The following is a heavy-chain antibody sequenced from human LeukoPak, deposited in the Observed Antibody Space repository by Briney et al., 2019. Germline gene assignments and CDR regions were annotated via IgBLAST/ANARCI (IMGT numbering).Heavy chain of an antibody. D-gene: IGHD4-23*01. Sequence: GGSLRLSCAASGFTVSSNYMSWARQAPGKELEWVSVIYSGGSTYYADSVKGRFTISRDNSKNTLYLQMNSLRAEDTAVYYCARMTTVVRIDYWGQGTLVTVSS. CDR2: IYSGGST. V-gene: IGHV3-53*01. J-gene: IGHJ4*02. CDR3: ARMTTVVRIDY. CDR1: GFTVSSNY.